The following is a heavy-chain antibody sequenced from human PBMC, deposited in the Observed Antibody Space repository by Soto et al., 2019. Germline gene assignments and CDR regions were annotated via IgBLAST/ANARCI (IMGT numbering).Heavy chain of an antibody. CDR3: ARDSDTAMVHFDY. D-gene: IGHD5-18*01. Sequence: GGSLRLSCAASGFTFSSYGMHWVRQAPGKGLEWVAVIWYDGSNKYYADSVKGRFTISRDNSKNTLSLQMNSLRAEDTAVYYCARDSDTAMVHFDYWGQGTLVTVSS. CDR1: GFTFSSYG. J-gene: IGHJ4*02. V-gene: IGHV3-33*01. CDR2: IWYDGSNK.